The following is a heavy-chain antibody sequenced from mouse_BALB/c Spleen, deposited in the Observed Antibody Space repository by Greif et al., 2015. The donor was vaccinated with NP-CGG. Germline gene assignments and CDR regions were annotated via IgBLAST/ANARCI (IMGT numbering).Heavy chain of an antibody. CDR2: IDPENGDT. J-gene: IGHJ2*01. D-gene: IGHD1-1*01. V-gene: IGHV14-4*02. CDR3: NAPHYYGRIDY. CDR1: GFNIKDYY. Sequence: VQLQQSGAELVRSGASVKLSCTASGFNIKDYYMHWVKQRPEQGLEWIGWIDPENGDTEYAPKFQGKATMTADTSSNTAYLQLSSLTSEDTAVYYCNAPHYYGRIDYWGQGTTLTVSS.